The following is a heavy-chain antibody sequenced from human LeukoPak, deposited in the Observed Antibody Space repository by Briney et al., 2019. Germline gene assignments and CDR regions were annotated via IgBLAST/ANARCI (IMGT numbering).Heavy chain of an antibody. CDR3: ARDRGEDILTGYYDY. D-gene: IGHD3-9*01. J-gene: IGHJ4*02. V-gene: IGHV1-69*06. CDR1: GCTFSSYA. Sequence: ASVKVSCKASGCTFSSYAISWVRQAPGQGLEWMGGIIPIFGTANYAQKFQGRVTITADKSTSTAYMELSSLRSEDTAVYYCARDRGEDILTGYYDYWGQGTLVTVSS. CDR2: IIPIFGTA.